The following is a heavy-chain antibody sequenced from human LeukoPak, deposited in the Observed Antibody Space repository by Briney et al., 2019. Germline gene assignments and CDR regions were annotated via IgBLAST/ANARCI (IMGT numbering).Heavy chain of an antibody. Sequence: GGSLRLSCAASGFTFSSYAMSWVRQAPGKGLEWISSITDSGDGTYFADSVRGRFSISRDNSRNTLHLQLNSLRAEDTAVYYCAKGLRGTYDYWGQGTLVTVSS. CDR1: GFTFSSYA. CDR2: ITDSGDGT. CDR3: AKGLRGTYDY. J-gene: IGHJ4*02. D-gene: IGHD3-3*01. V-gene: IGHV3-23*01.